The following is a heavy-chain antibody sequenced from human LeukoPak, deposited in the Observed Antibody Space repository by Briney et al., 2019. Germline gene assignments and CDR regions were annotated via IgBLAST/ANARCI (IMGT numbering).Heavy chain of an antibody. Sequence: QPGGSLRLSCAASGFTFDDYAMHWVRQAPGKGLEWVSGISWNSGSIGYADSVKGRFTISRDNAKNSLYLQMNSLRAEDTALYYCAKSIAVAAPHYYYGMDVWGQGTTVTVSS. J-gene: IGHJ6*02. CDR1: GFTFDDYA. V-gene: IGHV3-9*01. D-gene: IGHD6-19*01. CDR3: AKSIAVAAPHYYYGMDV. CDR2: ISWNSGSI.